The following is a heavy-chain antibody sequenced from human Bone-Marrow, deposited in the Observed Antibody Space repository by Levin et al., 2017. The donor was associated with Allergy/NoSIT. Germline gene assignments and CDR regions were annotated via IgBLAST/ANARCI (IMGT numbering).Heavy chain of an antibody. V-gene: IGHV3-30*18. Sequence: GGSLRLSCAVSGFTFRNYAMHWVRQAPGRGLAWVAFISLDGNTQYYADSVKGRFTVSRDNSNNTLHLQMNSLRVEDTAIYYCAKDTYTCSGGSCYFFDYWGQGALVTVSS. D-gene: IGHD2-15*01. CDR2: ISLDGNTQ. CDR3: AKDTYTCSGGSCYFFDY. CDR1: GFTFRNYA. J-gene: IGHJ4*02.